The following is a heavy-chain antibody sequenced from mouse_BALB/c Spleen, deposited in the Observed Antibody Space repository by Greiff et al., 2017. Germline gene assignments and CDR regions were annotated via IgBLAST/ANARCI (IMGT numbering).Heavy chain of an antibody. CDR3: ARGDDYDQAFAY. CDR1: GFTFSSYG. CDR2: INSNGGST. Sequence: EVMLVESGGGLVQPGGSLKLSCAASGFTFSSYGMSWVRQTPDKRLELVATINSNGGSTYYPDSVKGRFTISRDNTKNTLYLQMSSLTSEDTAMYYCARGDDYDQAFAYWGQGTLVTVSA. J-gene: IGHJ3*01. V-gene: IGHV5-6-3*01. D-gene: IGHD2-4*01.